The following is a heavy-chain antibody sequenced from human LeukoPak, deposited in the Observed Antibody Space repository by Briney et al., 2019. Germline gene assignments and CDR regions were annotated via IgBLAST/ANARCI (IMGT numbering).Heavy chain of an antibody. V-gene: IGHV3-23*01. D-gene: IGHD6-13*01. Sequence: PGGSLRLSCAASGFTFRTSVMSWVRQAPGKGLEWVSSLGSTGSTYYIDSVKGRFSISRDYSQNTLYLEMNSLRAEDTATYFCAKVRYASAWYLFDHWGRGTRVAVSS. J-gene: IGHJ4*02. CDR3: AKVRYASAWYLFDH. CDR1: GFTFRTSV. CDR2: LGSTGST.